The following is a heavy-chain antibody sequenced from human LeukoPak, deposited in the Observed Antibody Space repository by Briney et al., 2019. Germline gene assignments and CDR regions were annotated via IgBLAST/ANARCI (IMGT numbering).Heavy chain of an antibody. D-gene: IGHD3-22*01. CDR1: GGSFSDYF. CDR2: ISHSGST. Sequence: KPSETLSLTCAVYGGSFSDYFRSWIRQPPGKGLEWIGEISHSGSTTYNPSLRSRVTISGDTSKKQFSLKLSSVTAADTAVYYCVTYYYGSSAPKRNYWGQGILVTVSS. J-gene: IGHJ4*02. CDR3: VTYYYGSSAPKRNY. V-gene: IGHV4-34*01.